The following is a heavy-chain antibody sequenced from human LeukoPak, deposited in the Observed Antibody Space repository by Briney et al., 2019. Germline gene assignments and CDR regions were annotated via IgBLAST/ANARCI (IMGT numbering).Heavy chain of an antibody. J-gene: IGHJ4*02. CDR1: GFTFSSYA. Sequence: PGGSLRLSCAASGFTFSSYAMSWVRQAPGKGLEWVSSISSSSSYIYYADSVKGRFTISRDNAKNSLYLQMNSLRAEDTAVYYCARDVQTLYCTNGVCEVDYWGQGTLVTVSS. CDR3: ARDVQTLYCTNGVCEVDY. CDR2: ISSSSSYI. D-gene: IGHD2-8*01. V-gene: IGHV3-21*01.